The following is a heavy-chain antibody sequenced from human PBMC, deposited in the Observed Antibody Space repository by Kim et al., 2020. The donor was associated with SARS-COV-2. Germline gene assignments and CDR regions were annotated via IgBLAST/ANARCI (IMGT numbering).Heavy chain of an antibody. D-gene: IGHD3-9*01. CDR2: IYYSGST. CDR3: ARASGDYGAYYDILTGYYHFDY. J-gene: IGHJ4*02. Sequence: SETLSLTCTVSGGSISSYYWSWIRQPPGKGLEWIGYIYYSGSTNYNPSLKSRVTISVDTSKNQFSLKLSSVTAADTAVYYCARASGDYGAYYDILTGYYHFDYWGQGTLVTVSS. V-gene: IGHV4-59*01. CDR1: GGSISSYY.